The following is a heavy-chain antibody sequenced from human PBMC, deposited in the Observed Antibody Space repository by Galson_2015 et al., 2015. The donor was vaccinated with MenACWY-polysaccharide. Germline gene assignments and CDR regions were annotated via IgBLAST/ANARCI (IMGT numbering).Heavy chain of an antibody. J-gene: IGHJ3*02. CDR3: ASDDSSGYPSDAFDI. D-gene: IGHD3-22*01. CDR1: GYSFTSYW. CDR2: IYPGDSDT. Sequence: QSGAEVKKPGESLKISCKGSGYSFTSYWIGWVRQMPGKGLEWMGIIYPGDSDTRYSPSFQGQVTISADKSISTAYLQWSSLKASDTAMYYCASDDSSGYPSDAFDIWGQGTMVTVSS. V-gene: IGHV5-51*03.